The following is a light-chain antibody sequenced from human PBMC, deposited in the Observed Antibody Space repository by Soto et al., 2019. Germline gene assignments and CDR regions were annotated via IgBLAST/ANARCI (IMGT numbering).Light chain of an antibody. Sequence: DIQMTQSPSSLPASAGDRVTITCRASRNISNSLIWYQKRPGRAPKLLIYAASTLQSGVPSRFSGSGSGALFTLTISSLQPEDFAVYYCQQYGSSLALTFGGGTKVEIK. V-gene: IGKV1-39*01. CDR1: RNISNS. J-gene: IGKJ4*01. CDR3: QQYGSSLALT. CDR2: AAS.